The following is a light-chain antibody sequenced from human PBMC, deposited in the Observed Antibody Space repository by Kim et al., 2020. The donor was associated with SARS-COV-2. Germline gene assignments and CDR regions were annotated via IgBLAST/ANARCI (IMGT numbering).Light chain of an antibody. CDR2: EVS. V-gene: IGLV2-14*01. CDR3: NSYTKSATLV. CDR1: SCDVGAYNY. J-gene: IGLJ3*02. Sequence: QSALTQPASVSGSPGQSITISCTGTSCDVGAYNYVSWYQHHPGKAPKLMIYEVSNRPSGVSNRLSGSKSGNTASLTIAGLQAEDEADYYCNSYTKSATLVFGGGTKVTVL.